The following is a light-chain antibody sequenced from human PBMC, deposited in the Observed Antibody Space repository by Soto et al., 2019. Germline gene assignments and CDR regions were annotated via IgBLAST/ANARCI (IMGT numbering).Light chain of an antibody. CDR2: EVS. CDR1: SSDVGSYNS. J-gene: IGLJ2*01. V-gene: IGLV2-14*01. Sequence: QSVLTQPASVSGSPGQSNTISCTGTSSDVGSYNSVSWYQQHPGKAPKLMIYEVSNRSSGVSNRFSGSKSGNTASLTISGLQTEDEADYYCTSYTTGSTLVFGGGTKVTVL. CDR3: TSYTTGSTLV.